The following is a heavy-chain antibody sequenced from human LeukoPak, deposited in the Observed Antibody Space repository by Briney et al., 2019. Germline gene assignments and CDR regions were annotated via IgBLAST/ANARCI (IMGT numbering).Heavy chain of an antibody. V-gene: IGHV3-48*01. CDR3: AREGIIWGTYRYFDY. Sequence: PGGSLRLSCAASGFTFDAYAMNWVRQAPGKGLEWLSYITSSSSTIYYADSVKGRFTISIDNAKNSLYLQMNSLRAEDTAVYYCAREGIIWGTYRYFDYWGQGTLVTVSS. CDR1: GFTFDAYA. J-gene: IGHJ4*02. D-gene: IGHD3-16*02. CDR2: ITSSSSTI.